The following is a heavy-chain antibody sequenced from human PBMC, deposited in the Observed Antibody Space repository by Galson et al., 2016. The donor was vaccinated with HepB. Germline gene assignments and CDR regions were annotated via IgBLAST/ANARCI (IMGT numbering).Heavy chain of an antibody. J-gene: IGHJ4*02. CDR3: TRGGGFRCSRSACYLDPKRDAQCDKDSRKIADPAVCNCRMGGVLHCRRGACNLAHHSYVDD. V-gene: IGHV3-49*03. CDR2: IRSKTYGGTT. D-gene: IGHD2-21*02. Sequence: SLRLSCAASGFIFGDYAMNWFRQAPGKGLEWVGFIRSKTYGGTTEYAASVKGRFTISRDDSKSIAYVQMDGLKTEDTAVYYCTRGGGFRCSRSACYLDPKRDAQCDKDSRKIADPAVCNCRMGGVLHCRRGACNLAHHSYVDDWCPGTLVTVSS. CDR1: GFIFGDYA.